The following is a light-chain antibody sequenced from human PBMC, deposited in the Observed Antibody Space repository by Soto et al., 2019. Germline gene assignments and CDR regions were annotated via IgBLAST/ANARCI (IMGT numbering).Light chain of an antibody. J-gene: IGLJ1*01. Sequence: QSVLKQPPSVSGAPGQRVTISCTGSSSNVGAGYDVHWYQQLPGTAPKVLIYGNSNRPSGVPDRFSGSKSGTSASLAITGLQAEDEADYYCQSYDSSLSGYVFGTGTKVTVL. CDR3: QSYDSSLSGYV. V-gene: IGLV1-40*01. CDR1: SSNVGAGYD. CDR2: GNS.